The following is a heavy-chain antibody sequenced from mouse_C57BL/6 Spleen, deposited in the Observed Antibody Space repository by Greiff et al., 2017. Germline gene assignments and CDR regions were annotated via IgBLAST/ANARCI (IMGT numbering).Heavy chain of an antibody. V-gene: IGHV1-54*01. Sequence: QVQLQHSGAELVRPGTSVKVSCKASGYAFTNYLIEWVKQRPGQGLEWIGVINPGSGGTNYNEKFKGKATLTADKSSSTAYMQLSSLTSEDSAVYFCARGNYGYFDVWGTGTTVTVSS. CDR2: INPGSGGT. J-gene: IGHJ1*03. CDR1: GYAFTNYL. CDR3: ARGNYGYFDV. D-gene: IGHD2-1*01.